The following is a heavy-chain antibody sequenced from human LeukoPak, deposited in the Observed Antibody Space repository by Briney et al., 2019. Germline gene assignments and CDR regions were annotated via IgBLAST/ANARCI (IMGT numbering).Heavy chain of an antibody. CDR3: ARDRLYCSSTSCYPN. Sequence: GGSLRLSCAASGFTFSTYSMNWVRQAPGKGLEWVSSISSSSSYIYYADSVKGRFTISRDNAKKSLYLQINSLRAEDTAVYYCARDRLYCSSTSCYPNWGQGTLVTVSS. V-gene: IGHV3-21*01. CDR1: GFTFSTYS. D-gene: IGHD2-2*01. J-gene: IGHJ4*02. CDR2: ISSSSSYI.